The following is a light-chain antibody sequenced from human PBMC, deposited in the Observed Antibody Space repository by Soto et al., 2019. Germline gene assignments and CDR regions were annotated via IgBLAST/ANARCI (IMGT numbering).Light chain of an antibody. Sequence: EVVLTQSPGTLSLSPGERATLSCRASQSLNRNYLAWYQRKPGQPPRLLMYGAFNRATDIPARFSGSVSGTDFTLTITRLEPEDSAVYYCQQYESSPPTFGQGTKVEF. J-gene: IGKJ1*01. CDR3: QQYESSPPT. V-gene: IGKV3-20*01. CDR2: GAF. CDR1: QSLNRNY.